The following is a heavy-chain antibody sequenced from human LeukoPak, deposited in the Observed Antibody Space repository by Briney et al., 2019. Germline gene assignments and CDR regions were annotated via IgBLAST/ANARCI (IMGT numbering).Heavy chain of an antibody. D-gene: IGHD6-13*01. CDR3: ARGPIAAAGTLADAFDI. J-gene: IGHJ3*02. CDR1: GGSFSGYY. Sequence: SETLSLTCAVYGGSFSGYYWTWIRQPPGKGLEWIGEINHSGSTNYIPSLKSRVTISVDTSKNQFSLKLSSVTAADTAVYYCARGPIAAAGTLADAFDIWGQGTMVTVSS. V-gene: IGHV4-34*01. CDR2: INHSGST.